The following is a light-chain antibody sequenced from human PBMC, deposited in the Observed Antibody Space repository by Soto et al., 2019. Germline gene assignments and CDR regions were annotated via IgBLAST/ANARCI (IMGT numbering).Light chain of an antibody. J-gene: IGLJ1*01. CDR1: SSDVGSYNL. V-gene: IGLV2-23*01. CDR2: EGS. CDR3: CSYAGSSTWV. Sequence: QSALTQPASVSGSPGRSITISCPGPSSDVGSYNLVSWYQQHPGKAPKLMIYEGSKRPSGVSNRFSGSKSGNTASLTISGLQAEDEADYYCCSYAGSSTWVFGTGTKLTVL.